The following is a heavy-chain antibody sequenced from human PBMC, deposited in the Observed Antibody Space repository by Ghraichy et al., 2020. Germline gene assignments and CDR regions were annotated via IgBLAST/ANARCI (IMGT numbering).Heavy chain of an antibody. D-gene: IGHD6-19*01. V-gene: IGHV3-48*02. Sequence: GSLRLSCAASGFTFSSYSMNWVRQAPGKGLEWVSYISSSSSTIYYADSVKGRFTISRDNAKNSLYLQMNSLRDEDTAVYYCARATKQWLDNNWFDPWGQGTLVTVSS. CDR3: ARATKQWLDNNWFDP. CDR1: GFTFSSYS. CDR2: ISSSSSTI. J-gene: IGHJ5*02.